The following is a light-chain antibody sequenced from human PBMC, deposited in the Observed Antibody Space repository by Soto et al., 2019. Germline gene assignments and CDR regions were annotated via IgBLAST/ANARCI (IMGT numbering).Light chain of an antibody. CDR3: QQHSNWPPIT. CDR2: GTS. CDR1: ESVSSY. J-gene: IGKJ5*01. V-gene: IGKV3-11*01. Sequence: EIVLTQSPATLSLSPWERATLSFMASESVSSYLAWYQQKPGQAPRLLIYGTSTRATGIPGRFSGSGSGTDFTLTISSLEPEDFAVYYCQQHSNWPPITFGQGTRLEI.